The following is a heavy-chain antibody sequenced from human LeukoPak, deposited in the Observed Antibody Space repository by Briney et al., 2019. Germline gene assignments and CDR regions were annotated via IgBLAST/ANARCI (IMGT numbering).Heavy chain of an antibody. CDR3: ARQAVDYYYGMDV. Sequence: GESLKISCKGSGYSFTTYWISWVRQMPGKGLEWMGRIDPSDSYTNYSPSFQGHVTMSADRSISTAYLQWSSLKASDTALYYCARQAVDYYYGMDVWGQGTTVIVSS. CDR2: IDPSDSYT. D-gene: IGHD6-25*01. V-gene: IGHV5-10-1*01. CDR1: GYSFTTYW. J-gene: IGHJ6*02.